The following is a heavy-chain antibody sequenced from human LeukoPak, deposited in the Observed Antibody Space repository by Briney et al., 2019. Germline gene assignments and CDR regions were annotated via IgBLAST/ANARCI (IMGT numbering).Heavy chain of an antibody. CDR1: GGSISSSSYY. CDR2: IYYSGNT. D-gene: IGHD1-1*01. Sequence: MPSETLSLTCTVSGGSISSSSYYWVWIRQPPGKGLEWIGSIYYSGNTYCNPSLKSRLTISVDTSKNQFSLKLSSVTAADTAVYYCARDRGYATSSTVWFDPWGQGTLVTVSS. CDR3: ARDRGYATSSTVWFDP. J-gene: IGHJ5*02. V-gene: IGHV4-39*07.